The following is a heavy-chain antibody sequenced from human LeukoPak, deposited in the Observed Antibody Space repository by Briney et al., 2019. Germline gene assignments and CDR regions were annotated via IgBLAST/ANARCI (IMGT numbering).Heavy chain of an antibody. J-gene: IGHJ3*02. D-gene: IGHD6-19*01. CDR3: ARHFGQYSSGWYGHDAFDI. Sequence: SEILSLTCTVSGGSISSSSYYWGWIRQPPGKGLEWIGSIYYSGSTYYNPSLKSRVTISVDTSKNQFSLKLSSVTAADTAVYYCARHFGQYSSGWYGHDAFDIWGQGTMVTVSS. CDR2: IYYSGST. CDR1: GGSISSSSYY. V-gene: IGHV4-39*01.